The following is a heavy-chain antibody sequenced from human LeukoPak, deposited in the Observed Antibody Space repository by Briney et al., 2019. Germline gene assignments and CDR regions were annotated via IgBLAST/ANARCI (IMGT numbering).Heavy chain of an antibody. V-gene: IGHV3-23*01. CDR2: ITSGGNT. D-gene: IGHD5-18*01. Sequence: GGSLRLSCAASGFTFSSYAMSWVRQAPGKGLEWVSTITSGGNTYYADSVRGRFTISRDNSKNTLYLQMNFLRAEDTALYYCAICGYTYGTNPFDYWGQGTLVTVSS. CDR3: AICGYTYGTNPFDY. J-gene: IGHJ4*02. CDR1: GFTFSSYA.